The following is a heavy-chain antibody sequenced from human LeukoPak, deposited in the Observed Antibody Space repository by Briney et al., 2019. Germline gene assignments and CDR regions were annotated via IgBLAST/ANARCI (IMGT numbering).Heavy chain of an antibody. CDR2: MNPNSGNT. V-gene: IGHV1-8*01. D-gene: IGHD1-1*01. Sequence: ASVKVSCKASGYTFTSYDINWVRQATGQGLEWMGWMNPNSGNTGYAPKFQDRVTMTRNTSISTAYMELSSLRSEDTAVYYCARGTTGEMIFDYWGQGTLVTVSS. CDR1: GYTFTSYD. J-gene: IGHJ4*02. CDR3: ARGTTGEMIFDY.